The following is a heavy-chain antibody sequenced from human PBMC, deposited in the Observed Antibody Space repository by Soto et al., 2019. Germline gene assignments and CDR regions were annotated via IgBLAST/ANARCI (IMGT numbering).Heavy chain of an antibody. CDR2: INPNSGGT. Sequence: ASVKVSCKASGYTFTGYYMHWVRQAPGQGLEWMGWINPNSGGTNYAQKFQGRVTMTRDTSISTAYMELSRLRSDDTSVYYCARAPTSGSNWFEHWGQGTLVTVSS. J-gene: IGHJ5*02. CDR1: GYTFTGYY. V-gene: IGHV1-2*02. D-gene: IGHD1-26*01. CDR3: ARAPTSGSNWFEH.